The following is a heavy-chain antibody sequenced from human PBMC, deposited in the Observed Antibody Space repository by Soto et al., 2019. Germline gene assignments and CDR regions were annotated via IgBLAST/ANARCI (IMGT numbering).Heavy chain of an antibody. CDR1: GGSISTGGYY. CDR2: IYHSGMT. Sequence: QVQLQESGPGLVKPSQTLSLTCTVSGGSISTGGYYWSWIRQHPGRGLEWIGYIYHSGMTFSNPSLQSRVAISIDTSENQFSLELSSVTAADTAVYYCATVRWELHDAFDIWGHGTMVSVSS. V-gene: IGHV4-31*03. CDR3: ATVRWELHDAFDI. D-gene: IGHD4-17*01. J-gene: IGHJ3*02.